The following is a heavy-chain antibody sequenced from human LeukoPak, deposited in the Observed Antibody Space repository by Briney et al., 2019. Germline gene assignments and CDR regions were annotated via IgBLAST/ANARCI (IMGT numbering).Heavy chain of an antibody. D-gene: IGHD6-19*01. V-gene: IGHV4-39*01. CDR2: IYYSGST. CDR3: ARQNGWLATSDAFDI. Sequence: SETLSLTCTVSGGSISSSTYYWGWIRQPPGKGLEWIGTIYYSGSTYYNPSLKSRVTISLDTSKNQFSLELSSVTAADTAVYYCARQNGWLATSDAFDIWGQGTMVTVSS. CDR1: GGSISSSTYY. J-gene: IGHJ3*02.